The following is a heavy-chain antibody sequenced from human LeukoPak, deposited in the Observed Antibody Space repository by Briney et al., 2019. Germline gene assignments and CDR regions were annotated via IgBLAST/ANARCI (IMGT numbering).Heavy chain of an antibody. CDR2: INHSGST. CDR3: ARVKVVVVVAATRWFDP. Sequence: SETLSLTCAVYGGSFSGYYWSWIRQPPGKGLEWIGEINHSGSTNYNPSLKSRVTISVDTSKNQFSLKLSSVTAADTAVYYCARVKVVVVVAATRWFDPWGQGTLVTVSS. CDR1: GGSFSGYY. J-gene: IGHJ5*02. V-gene: IGHV4-34*01. D-gene: IGHD2-15*01.